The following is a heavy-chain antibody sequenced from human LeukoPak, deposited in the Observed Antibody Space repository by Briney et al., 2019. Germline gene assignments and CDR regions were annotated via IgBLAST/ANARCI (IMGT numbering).Heavy chain of an antibody. CDR3: VKDTEAVAVSGNFDY. Sequence: PGGSLRLSCAASGFTFNAYAMHWVRQAPGKGLEWVSGISWNSGSIGYADSVKGRFTISRDNAKNSLYLQMNSLRAEDTALYYCVKDTEAVAVSGNFDYWGQGTLATVSS. D-gene: IGHD6-19*01. CDR2: ISWNSGSI. V-gene: IGHV3-9*01. J-gene: IGHJ4*02. CDR1: GFTFNAYA.